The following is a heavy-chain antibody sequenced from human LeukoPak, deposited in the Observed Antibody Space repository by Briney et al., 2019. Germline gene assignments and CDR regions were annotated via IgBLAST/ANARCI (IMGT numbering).Heavy chain of an antibody. CDR2: ISYDGSNK. V-gene: IGHV3-30*18. CDR1: GFTFSSYA. Sequence: PGGSLRLSCAASGFTFSSYAMRWVRQAPGKGLEWVAVISYDGSNKHYADSVKGRFTISRDNSRNTLHLQMNSLRAEDTAVYSCAKASLRYFDWFSDYWGQGTLVTVSS. D-gene: IGHD3-9*01. J-gene: IGHJ4*02. CDR3: AKASLRYFDWFSDY.